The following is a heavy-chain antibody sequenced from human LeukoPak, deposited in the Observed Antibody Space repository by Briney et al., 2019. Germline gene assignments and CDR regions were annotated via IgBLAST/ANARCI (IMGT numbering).Heavy chain of an antibody. J-gene: IGHJ4*02. V-gene: IGHV3-69-1*02. CDR3: AKEFNRGLPDY. Sequence: PVQPLDSPSVVSGSNAIYYADSVKGRFTISRDNAKNFVFLQMNSLGAEDTAVYYCAKEFNRGLPDYWGQGTLVTVPS. CDR2: VSGSNAI. D-gene: IGHD2-21*01.